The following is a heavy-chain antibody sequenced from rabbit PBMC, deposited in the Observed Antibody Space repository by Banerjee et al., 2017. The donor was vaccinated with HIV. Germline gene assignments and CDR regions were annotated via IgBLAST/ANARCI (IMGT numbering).Heavy chain of an antibody. Sequence: QEQLVESGGGLVQPGGSLKLSCKASGFDFSSYGVSWVRQAPGKGLEWIGYIYTGSGSTYYASWVNGRFTISSHNAQNTLYLQLNSLTAADTATYFCARGSAYAGAGYALWGQGTLVTVS. J-gene: IGHJ3*01. CDR2: IYTGSGST. D-gene: IGHD4-2*01. V-gene: IGHV1S47*01. CDR1: GFDFSSYG. CDR3: ARGSAYAGAGYAL.